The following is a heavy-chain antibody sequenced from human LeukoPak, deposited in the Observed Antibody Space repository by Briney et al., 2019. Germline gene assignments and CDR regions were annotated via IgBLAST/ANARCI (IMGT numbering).Heavy chain of an antibody. CDR3: AKVGGYYYDSSGSWYFDY. J-gene: IGHJ4*02. CDR2: IWYDGSNK. CDR1: GFTFSSYG. V-gene: IGHV3-33*06. Sequence: PGRSLRLSCAASGFTFSSYGMHWVRQAPGKGLEWVAVIWYDGSNKYYADSVKGRFTISRDNSKNTLYLQMNSLGAEDTAVYYCAKVGGYYYDSSGSWYFDYWGQGTLVTVSS. D-gene: IGHD3-22*01.